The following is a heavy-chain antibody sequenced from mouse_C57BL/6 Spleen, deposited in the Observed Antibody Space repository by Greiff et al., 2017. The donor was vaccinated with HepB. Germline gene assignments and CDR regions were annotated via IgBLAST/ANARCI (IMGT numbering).Heavy chain of an antibody. J-gene: IGHJ4*01. CDR1: GYSFTDYN. V-gene: IGHV1-39*01. D-gene: IGHD2-3*01. CDR2: INPNYGTT. CDR3: ARGGLLRYYYAMDY. Sequence: QLQQSGPELVKPGASVKISCKASGYSFTDYNMNWVKQSNGKSLEWIGVINPNYGTTSYNQKFKGKATLTVDQSSSTAYMQLNSLTSEDSAVYYCARGGLLRYYYAMDYWGQGTSVTVSS.